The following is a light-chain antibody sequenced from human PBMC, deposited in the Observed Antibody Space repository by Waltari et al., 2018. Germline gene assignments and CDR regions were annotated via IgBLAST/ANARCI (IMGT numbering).Light chain of an antibody. CDR3: MQSLQALWT. CDR1: QSLLHSNGNNY. V-gene: IGKV2-28*01. J-gene: IGKJ1*01. CDR2: LGS. Sequence: DIVMTQFPVSLPVTPGEPASISCRSSQSLLHSNGNNYLAWYLQKPGHSPQLLIYLGSNRASGVPDRFSGSGSGTDFTLKISRVEAEDVGVYYCMQSLQALWTFGPGTKVEFK.